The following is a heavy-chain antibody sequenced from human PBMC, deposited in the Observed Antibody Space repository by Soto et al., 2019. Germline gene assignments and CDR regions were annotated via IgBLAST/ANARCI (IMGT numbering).Heavy chain of an antibody. V-gene: IGHV3-23*01. D-gene: IGHD1-26*01. CDR1: GVTFSSYA. J-gene: IGHJ4*02. Sequence: SLRLSCAAAGVTFSSYAMSWVLQAPGKGLEWVSAISGSGGSTYYADSVKGRFTISRDNSKNTLYLQMNSLRAEDTAVYYCAKDALDPRGPGRRFDYWGQGTLVTVSS. CDR2: ISGSGGST. CDR3: AKDALDPRGPGRRFDY.